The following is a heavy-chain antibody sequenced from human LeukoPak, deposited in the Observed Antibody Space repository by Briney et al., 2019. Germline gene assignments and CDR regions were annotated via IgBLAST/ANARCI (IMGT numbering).Heavy chain of an antibody. CDR2: IYYDGGT. V-gene: IGHV4-59*01. Sequence: SETLSLTCSVSGGSISGYYWSWIRQPPGKGLEWIGWIYYDGGTSYNPSLKNRVSISVDTSKNQFSLKLSSVTAADTAMYCCARYASSPATYFDCWGQGPLVTVSS. D-gene: IGHD2-2*01. CDR1: GGSISGYY. CDR3: ARYASSPATYFDC. J-gene: IGHJ4*02.